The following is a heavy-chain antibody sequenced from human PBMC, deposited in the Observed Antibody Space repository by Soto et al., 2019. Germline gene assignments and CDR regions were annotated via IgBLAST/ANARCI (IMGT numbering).Heavy chain of an antibody. CDR3: AREGPLSGGDYFGMAV. J-gene: IGHJ6*02. D-gene: IGHD3-10*01. V-gene: IGHV1-2*02. Sequence: QAQLVQSGAELQKPGASVKVSCRASGYTFTAFYIHWMRQAPGQGLEWLGWINPNSGGTNYAQKFQGRVTVTRDTSVNTAYMDLSSLKSDGTAVYYCAREGPLSGGDYFGMAVWGQGTTVTVSS. CDR1: GYTFTAFY. CDR2: INPNSGGT.